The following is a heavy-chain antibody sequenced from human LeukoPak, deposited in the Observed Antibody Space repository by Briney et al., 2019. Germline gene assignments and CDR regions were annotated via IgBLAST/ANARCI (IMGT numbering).Heavy chain of an antibody. D-gene: IGHD7-27*01. V-gene: IGHV3-7*01. J-gene: IGHJ4*02. CDR1: GFTVSSNY. Sequence: GGSLRLSCAASGFTVSSNYMSWVRQAPGKGPEWVANINLSGSAQHYVDSVKGRCTISRDNAKSSLYLQMNSLRVEDTAVYYCAAWGLHNYWGQGTLVTVSS. CDR2: INLSGSAQ. CDR3: AAWGLHNY.